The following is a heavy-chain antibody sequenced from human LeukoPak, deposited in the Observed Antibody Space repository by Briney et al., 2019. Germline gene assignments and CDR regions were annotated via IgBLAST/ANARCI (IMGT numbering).Heavy chain of an antibody. CDR2: INSDETTT. D-gene: IGHD6-19*01. Sequence: SGGSLRLSCAASGFTFSSYWMYWVRQAPGKGLLWVSRINSDETTTTYAEYVKGRFTISRDNAKNTLYLQMSSLRAEDTAVCYCTRGTGYGSGWSTYWGQGILVTASS. V-gene: IGHV3-74*01. J-gene: IGHJ4*02. CDR1: GFTFSSYW. CDR3: TRGTGYGSGWSTY.